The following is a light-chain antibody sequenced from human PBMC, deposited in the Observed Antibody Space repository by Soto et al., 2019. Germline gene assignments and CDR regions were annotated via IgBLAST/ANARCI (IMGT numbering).Light chain of an antibody. CDR3: QQGYSFPPT. CDR2: AAS. CDR1: QTIGTY. V-gene: IGKV1-39*01. Sequence: DIQMTQSPSSLSASVGDRITITCRASQTIGTYLSWYNQRPGKAPKLLIYAASTLQRGAPSRFSGSGSGTDFTLTISSLQPEDFATYYCQQGYSFPPTFGPGTKVDIK. J-gene: IGKJ3*01.